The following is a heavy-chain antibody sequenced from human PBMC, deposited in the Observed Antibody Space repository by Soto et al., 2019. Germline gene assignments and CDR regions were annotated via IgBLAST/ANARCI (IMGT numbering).Heavy chain of an antibody. Sequence: PSETLSLTCAVYGGSFSGYYWSWIRQPPGKGLEWIGEINHSGSTNYNPSLKSRVTISVDTSKNQFSLKLSSVTAADTAVYYCAKPGQKLARGLDVWGQGTTVTVSS. CDR1: GGSFSGYY. CDR3: AKPGQKLARGLDV. D-gene: IGHD6-13*01. J-gene: IGHJ6*02. V-gene: IGHV4-34*01. CDR2: INHSGST.